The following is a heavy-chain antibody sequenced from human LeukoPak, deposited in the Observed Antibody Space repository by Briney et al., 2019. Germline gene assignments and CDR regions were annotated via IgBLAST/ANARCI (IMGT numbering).Heavy chain of an antibody. V-gene: IGHV3-7*01. Sequence: GGSLRLSCVASGFAFSRSWITWVRQAPGKGLEWVANINEDGSVKNHVDSVKGRFTISRDKAKNSLYLQMNSLRAEDTAVYYCARDSGYNTFDIWGRGAMVTVSS. CDR1: GFAFSRSW. D-gene: IGHD1-14*01. J-gene: IGHJ3*02. CDR3: ARDSGYNTFDI. CDR2: INEDGSVK.